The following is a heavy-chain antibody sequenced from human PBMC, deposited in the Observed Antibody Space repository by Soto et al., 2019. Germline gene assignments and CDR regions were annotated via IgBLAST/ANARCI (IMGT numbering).Heavy chain of an antibody. V-gene: IGHV3-48*02. Sequence: GGSLRLSCAASGFTFSSYSMNWVRQAPGKGLEWVSYISSSSSTIYYADSVKGRFTISRDNAKNSLYLQMNSLRDEDTAVYYCAKDFYYGLGPAAGTGVFDYWGQGILVTVSS. D-gene: IGHD6-13*01. CDR3: AKDFYYGLGPAAGTGVFDY. J-gene: IGHJ4*02. CDR2: ISSSSSTI. CDR1: GFTFSSYS.